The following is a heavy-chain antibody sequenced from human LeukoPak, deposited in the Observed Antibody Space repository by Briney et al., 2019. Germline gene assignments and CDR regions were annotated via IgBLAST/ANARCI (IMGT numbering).Heavy chain of an antibody. CDR1: GFTFSDYW. V-gene: IGHV3-7*01. CDR3: ARVKLAAPDY. J-gene: IGHJ4*02. CDR2: MKQDGSEE. D-gene: IGHD6-6*01. Sequence: GGSHRLSCAASGFTFSDYWMTWVRQAPGKGLEWGANMKQDGSEEYYVDSVKGRFTISRDDTKNSLYLQMNSLRAEDTAVYYCARVKLAAPDYWGQGTLVTVSS.